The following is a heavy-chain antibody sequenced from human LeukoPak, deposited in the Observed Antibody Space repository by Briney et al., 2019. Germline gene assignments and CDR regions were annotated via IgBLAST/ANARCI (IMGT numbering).Heavy chain of an antibody. V-gene: IGHV3-20*01. CDR3: ARGMYYDFWSGYYVRGRDYYFMDV. D-gene: IGHD3-3*01. CDR2: IKWNGGTI. Sequence: GGSLRLSCAASGFTFDDYGMSWARQPPGKGLEWVSGIKWNGGTIVYADSVKGLLTISRDNAKNSLYLQMNSLRAEDTALYHCARGMYYDFWSGYYVRGRDYYFMDVWGKGTTVTVSS. CDR1: GFTFDDYG. J-gene: IGHJ6*03.